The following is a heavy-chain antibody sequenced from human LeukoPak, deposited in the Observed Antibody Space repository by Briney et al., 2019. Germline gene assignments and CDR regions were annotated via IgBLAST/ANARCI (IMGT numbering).Heavy chain of an antibody. V-gene: IGHV4-4*07. Sequence: SETLSLTCTVSGGSISSYYWSWIRQPAGKGLEWIGRIYTSGSTNYNPSLKSRVTMSVDTSKNQFSLKLSSVTAADTAVYYCVGSVNSNYGAPYFDYWRQRTLVTVSS. CDR2: IYTSGST. D-gene: IGHD4-11*01. CDR3: VGSVNSNYGAPYFDY. J-gene: IGHJ4*02. CDR1: GGSISSYY.